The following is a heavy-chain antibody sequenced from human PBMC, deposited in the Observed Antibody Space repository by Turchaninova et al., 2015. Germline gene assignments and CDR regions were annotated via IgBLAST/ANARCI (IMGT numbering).Heavy chain of an antibody. CDR2: IHHSGST. D-gene: IGHD3-22*01. CDR1: GGSVSSEGYS. Sequence: QLQLQESGSGLVKPSQTLPLTCAVSGGSVSSEGYSWSGIRQPPGKGLEWSGYIHHSGSTFYRPSLRSRLTMSVDRSENQVSLKLTSVTAADTAVYYCARWYYYESSGYPDYWGQGILVTVSS. CDR3: ARWYYYESSGYPDY. V-gene: IGHV4-30-2*01. J-gene: IGHJ4*02.